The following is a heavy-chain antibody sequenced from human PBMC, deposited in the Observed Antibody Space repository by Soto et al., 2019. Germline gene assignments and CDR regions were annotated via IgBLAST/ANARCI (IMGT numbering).Heavy chain of an antibody. V-gene: IGHV4-31*03. CDR2: IYYNGNT. D-gene: IGHD5-18*01. J-gene: IGHJ4*02. Sequence: QVQLQESGPGLVQPSQTLSLTCTVSGDSINSNGFYWIWIRQRPEKCLEWIGYIYYNGNTLYNPSLGSRVTISVDTSKIEFSLNLTSVTAADAAVYYCARGRYSFDYSFDYWGQGTQVTVSS. CDR1: GDSINSNGFY. CDR3: ARGRYSFDYSFDY.